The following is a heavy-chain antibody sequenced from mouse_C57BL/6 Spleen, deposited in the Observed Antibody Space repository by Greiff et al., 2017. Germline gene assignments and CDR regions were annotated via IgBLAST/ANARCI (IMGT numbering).Heavy chain of an antibody. V-gene: IGHV1-64*01. CDR2: IHPNSGST. CDR1: GYTFTSYW. D-gene: IGHD2-4*01. CDR3: ARYPIYYDYPYAMDY. Sequence: VQLQQPGAELVKPGASVKLSCKASGYTFTSYWMHWVKQRPGQGLEWIGMIHPNSGSTNYNEKFKSKATLTVDKSSSTAYMQLSSLTSEDSAVYYCARYPIYYDYPYAMDYWGKGTSVTVSS. J-gene: IGHJ4*01.